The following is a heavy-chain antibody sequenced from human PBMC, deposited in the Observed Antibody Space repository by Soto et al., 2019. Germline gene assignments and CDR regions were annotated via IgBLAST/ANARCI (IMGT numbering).Heavy chain of an antibody. V-gene: IGHV3-33*01. D-gene: IGHD3-22*01. CDR3: ARAHSSGYYYVYYYYYGMDV. Sequence: GGSLRLSCAASGFTFSSYGMHWVRQAPGKGLEWVAVIWYDGSNKYYADSVKGRFTISRDNSKNTLYLQMNSLRAGDTAVYYCARAHSSGYYYVYYYYYGMDVWGQGTTVTVSS. CDR1: GFTFSSYG. CDR2: IWYDGSNK. J-gene: IGHJ6*02.